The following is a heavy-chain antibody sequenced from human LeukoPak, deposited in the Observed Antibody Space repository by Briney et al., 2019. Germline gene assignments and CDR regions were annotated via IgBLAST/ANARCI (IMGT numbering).Heavy chain of an antibody. CDR3: ARGRLIDP. J-gene: IGHJ5*02. Sequence: SETLSLTCAVYGGSFSGYYWSWIRQPPGKGLEWIGEINHGGSTNYNPSLKSRVTISVDTSKNQFSLKLSSVTAADTAVYYCARGRLIDPWGQGTLVTVSS. CDR2: INHGGST. D-gene: IGHD2-21*01. V-gene: IGHV4-34*01. CDR1: GGSFSGYY.